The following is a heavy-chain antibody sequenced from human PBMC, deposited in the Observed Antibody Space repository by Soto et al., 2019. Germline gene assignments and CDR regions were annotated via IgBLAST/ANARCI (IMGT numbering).Heavy chain of an antibody. CDR2: ISYDGSNK. D-gene: IGHD3-22*01. J-gene: IGHJ6*02. CDR1: GLTFSSYG. V-gene: IGHV3-30*18. Sequence: GGSLRLSCAASGLTFSSYGMHWVRQAPGKGLEWVAVISYDGSNKYYADSVKGRFTISRDNSKNTLYLQMNSLRAEDTAVYYCANSFNYYDSSGYYYVPCYYGMDVWGQGTTVTVSS. CDR3: ANSFNYYDSSGYYYVPCYYGMDV.